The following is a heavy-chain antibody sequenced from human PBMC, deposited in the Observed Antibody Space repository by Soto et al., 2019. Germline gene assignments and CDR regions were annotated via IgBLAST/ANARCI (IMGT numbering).Heavy chain of an antibody. Sequence: GSLRLSCAASGFTFSGYSMNWVRQAPGKGLEWVSSISSSSSYIYYADSVKGRFTISRDNAKNSLYLQMNSLRAEDTAVYYCARGWYDFWCCYYYYYYMEDWGKGTTVTDSS. J-gene: IGHJ6*03. CDR3: ARGWYDFWCCYYYYYYMED. V-gene: IGHV3-21*01. CDR1: GFTFSGYS. CDR2: ISSSSSYI. D-gene: IGHD3-3*01.